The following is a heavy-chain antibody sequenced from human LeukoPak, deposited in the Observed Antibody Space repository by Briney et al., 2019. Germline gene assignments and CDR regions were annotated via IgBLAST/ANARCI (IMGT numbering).Heavy chain of an antibody. D-gene: IGHD3-10*01. Sequence: GGSLRLSCAASGFTFSSHEMNWVRQAPGKGLEWISHITTSGSKTYYADSVKGRFTISRDNAKSSLYLQMNSLSAEDTAVYYCGRYLNYWGQGTLVTVSS. J-gene: IGHJ4*02. CDR2: ITTSGSKT. CDR1: GFTFSSHE. V-gene: IGHV3-48*03. CDR3: GRYLNY.